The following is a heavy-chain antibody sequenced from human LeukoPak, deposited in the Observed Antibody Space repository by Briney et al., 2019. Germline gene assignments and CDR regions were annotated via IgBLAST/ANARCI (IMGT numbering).Heavy chain of an antibody. CDR2: IIPIPGIA. CDR1: GGTFSSHA. V-gene: IGHV1-69*05. J-gene: IGHJ6*03. CDR3: ARGLQYQLFKALRYYYMDV. Sequence: SVKVSCMASGGTFSSHAIAWVRQAPGQGPKWMGGIIPIPGIADYAQKFQGRVTITTDESTSTAYMELRSLTSDDTAVYYCARGLQYQLFKALRYYYMDVWGEGTTVTVSS. D-gene: IGHD2-2*01.